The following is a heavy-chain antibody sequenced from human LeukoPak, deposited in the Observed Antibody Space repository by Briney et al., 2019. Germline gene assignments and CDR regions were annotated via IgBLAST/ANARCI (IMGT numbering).Heavy chain of an antibody. J-gene: IGHJ4*02. Sequence: SETLSLTCAVYGGSFSGYYWSWIRQPPGKGLEWIGEINHSGSTNYNPSLKSRVVISVDTSKNRFSLNLTPVTAADTAVYYCARVGVDYSGNVLKYFFDYWGQGTLVTVSS. CDR2: INHSGST. D-gene: IGHD4-23*01. CDR1: GGSFSGYY. V-gene: IGHV4-34*01. CDR3: ARVGVDYSGNVLKYFFDY.